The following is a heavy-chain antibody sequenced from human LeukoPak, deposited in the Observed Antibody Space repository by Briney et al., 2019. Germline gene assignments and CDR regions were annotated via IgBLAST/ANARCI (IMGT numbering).Heavy chain of an antibody. Sequence: ASVKVSCKASGGTFSSYAISWVRQAPGQGLEWMGRIIPIFGTANYAQKFQGRVTITTDESTSTAYMELSSLRSEDTAMYYCARDRAWVYSNPIYYYYYMDVWGKGTTVTVSS. CDR1: GGTFSSYA. V-gene: IGHV1-69*05. J-gene: IGHJ6*03. D-gene: IGHD6-13*01. CDR3: ARDRAWVYSNPIYYYYYMDV. CDR2: IIPIFGTA.